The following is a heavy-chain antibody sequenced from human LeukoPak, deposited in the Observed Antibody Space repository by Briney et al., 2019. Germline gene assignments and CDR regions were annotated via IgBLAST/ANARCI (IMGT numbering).Heavy chain of an antibody. Sequence: GGSLRLSCAASGFTFSDYYMSWIRRAPGKGLEWVSYISSSGNTIYYADSVKGRFTISRDNSKNTLYLQMNSLRAEDTAVYYCAKVAYYYDSSGYYYGEYFQHWGQGTLVTVSS. CDR1: GFTFSDYY. D-gene: IGHD3-22*01. J-gene: IGHJ1*01. V-gene: IGHV3-11*04. CDR3: AKVAYYYDSSGYYYGEYFQH. CDR2: ISSSGNTI.